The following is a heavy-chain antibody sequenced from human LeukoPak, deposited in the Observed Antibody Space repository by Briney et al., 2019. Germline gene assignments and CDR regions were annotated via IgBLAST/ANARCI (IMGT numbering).Heavy chain of an antibody. CDR3: ARRNAGGYDSSGYNAFDI. Sequence: ASVKVSCKASGYTFTSYGISWVRQAPGQGLEWMGWISAYNGNTNYAQKLQGRVTMTTDTSTSTAYMELRSLRSDDTAVYYCARRNAGGYDSSGYNAFDIWGQGTMVTVSS. D-gene: IGHD3-22*01. CDR2: ISAYNGNT. J-gene: IGHJ3*02. V-gene: IGHV1-18*01. CDR1: GYTFTSYG.